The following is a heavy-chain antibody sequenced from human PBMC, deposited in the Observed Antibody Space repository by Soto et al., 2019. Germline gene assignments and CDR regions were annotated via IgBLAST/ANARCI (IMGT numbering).Heavy chain of an antibody. CDR3: ARDLGYYDSSGYFDY. CDR1: GFTFSDYY. J-gene: IGHJ4*02. V-gene: IGHV3-11*01. D-gene: IGHD3-22*01. Sequence: GGSLRLSCAASGFTFSDYYMSWIRQAPGKGLEWVSYISSSGTIISDADSVKGRFTISRDNAKNSLYLQMNSLRAEDTAVYYCARDLGYYDSSGYFDYWGQGTLVTVSS. CDR2: ISSSGTII.